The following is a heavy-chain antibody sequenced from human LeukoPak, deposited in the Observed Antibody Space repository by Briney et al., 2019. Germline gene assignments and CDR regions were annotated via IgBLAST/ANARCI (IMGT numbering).Heavy chain of an antibody. CDR1: GFTFSSYG. CDR2: IRYDGIHE. J-gene: IGHJ4*02. V-gene: IGHV3-30*02. D-gene: IGHD3-10*01. Sequence: GGSLRLSCAASGFTFSSYGMHWVRQAPGKGLEWVAFIRYDGIHEYYADSLKGRFTISRDTSKNTLYLQMNSLRAEGTALYYCAKDGSYYGSGSYYNDSPFFDYWGQGTLVTVSS. CDR3: AKDGSYYGSGSYYNDSPFFDY.